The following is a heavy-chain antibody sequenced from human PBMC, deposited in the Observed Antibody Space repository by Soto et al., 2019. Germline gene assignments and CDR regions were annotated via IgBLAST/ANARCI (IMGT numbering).Heavy chain of an antibody. CDR1: GGSISSSSYY. CDR3: ASYSLLLRTICGVVGYGMDV. CDR2: IYYSGST. V-gene: IGHV4-39*01. D-gene: IGHD3-3*01. J-gene: IGHJ6*02. Sequence: SETLSLTCTVSGGSISSSSYYWGWIRQPPGKGLEWIGSIYYSGSTYYNPSLKSRVTISVDTSKNQFSLKLSSVTAADTAVYYCASYSLLLRTICGVVGYGMDVWGQGTTVTVSS.